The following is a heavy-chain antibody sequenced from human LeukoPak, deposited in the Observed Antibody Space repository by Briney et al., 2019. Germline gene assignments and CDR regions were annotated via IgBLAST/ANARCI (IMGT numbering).Heavy chain of an antibody. CDR3: AIGKAAAGTGYYYYYMDV. CDR2: ISAYNGNT. D-gene: IGHD6-13*01. CDR1: GYTFTSYG. Sequence: ASAKVSCXASGYTFTSYGISWARQAPGQGLEWMGWISAYNGNTNYAQKLQGRVTMTTDTSTSTAYMELRSLRSDDTAVYYCAIGKAAAGTGYYYYYMDVWGKGTTVTVSS. J-gene: IGHJ6*03. V-gene: IGHV1-18*01.